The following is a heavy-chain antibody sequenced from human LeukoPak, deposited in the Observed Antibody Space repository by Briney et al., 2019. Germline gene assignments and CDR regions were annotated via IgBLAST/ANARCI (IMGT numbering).Heavy chain of an antibody. CDR1: GFSLSTNGVG. J-gene: IGHJ3*02. CDR2: IYWDDDK. Sequence: ESGPTLVKPTQTLTLTCTFSGFSLSTNGVGVGWIRQPPGKALEWLALIYWDDDKRYSPSLKSRLTITKDTSKNQVVLTMTNMDPVDTATYYCAQRSWHGFVDAFDIWGQGTMVTVSS. CDR3: AQRSWHGFVDAFDI. D-gene: IGHD6-13*01. V-gene: IGHV2-5*02.